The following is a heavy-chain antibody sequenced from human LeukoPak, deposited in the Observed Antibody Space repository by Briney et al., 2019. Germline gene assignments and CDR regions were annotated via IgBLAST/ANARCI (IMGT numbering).Heavy chain of an antibody. CDR2: TRNKANSYIT. CDR1: GFTFSDHY. CDR3: ARAAVAGTGMNYFDY. V-gene: IGHV3-72*01. J-gene: IGHJ4*02. Sequence: GGSLRLSCAASGFTFSDHYMDWVRQAPGKGLEWVGRTRNKANSYITEYAASVEGRFTISRDNSKNSLYLQMNGLKTEDTAVYYCARAAVAGTGMNYFDYWGQGTLVTVSS. D-gene: IGHD6-19*01.